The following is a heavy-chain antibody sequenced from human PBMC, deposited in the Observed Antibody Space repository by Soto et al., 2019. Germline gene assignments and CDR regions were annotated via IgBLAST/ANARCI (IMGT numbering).Heavy chain of an antibody. CDR1: GFTFSSHG. V-gene: IGHV3-30*18. J-gene: IGHJ4*02. Sequence: PGGSLRVSCAASGFTFSSHGMHWLRQAPGKGLEWVTVISYDGSNEYYADSVKGRFTISRDISKNMLYLQMNSLRVEDTAVYYCAKERRGQFQLLPFFDYWGQGTLVTVSS. CDR2: ISYDGSNE. CDR3: AKERRGQFQLLPFFDY. D-gene: IGHD2-2*01.